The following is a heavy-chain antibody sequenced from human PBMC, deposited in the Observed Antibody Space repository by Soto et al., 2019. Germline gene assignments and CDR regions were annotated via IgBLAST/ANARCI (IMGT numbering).Heavy chain of an antibody. CDR1: GYTFTSYY. J-gene: IGHJ3*02. V-gene: IGHV1-46*01. CDR3: ATDRCSSTSCPNPDDAFDI. CDR2: INPSGGST. Sequence: ASVQVSCKASGYTFTSYYMHWVRQAPGQGLEWMGIINPSGGSTSYAQKFQGRVTMTEDTSTDTAYMELSSLRSEDTAVYYCATDRCSSTSCPNPDDAFDIWGQGTMVTVSS. D-gene: IGHD2-2*01.